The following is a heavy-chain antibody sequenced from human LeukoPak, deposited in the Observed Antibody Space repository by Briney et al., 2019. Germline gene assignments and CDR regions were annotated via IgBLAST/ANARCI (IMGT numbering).Heavy chain of an antibody. V-gene: IGHV3-53*01. Sequence: PGGSLRLSCAASGFTFSSYGMSWVRQAPGKGLEWVSIIYSGGSTYYAESVKGRFTISRDNSKNTLYLQMDSLRAEDTALYYCSRETIIRGVWSAFDIWGQGTMVTVSS. J-gene: IGHJ3*02. D-gene: IGHD3-10*01. CDR1: GFTFSSYG. CDR3: SRETIIRGVWSAFDI. CDR2: IYSGGST.